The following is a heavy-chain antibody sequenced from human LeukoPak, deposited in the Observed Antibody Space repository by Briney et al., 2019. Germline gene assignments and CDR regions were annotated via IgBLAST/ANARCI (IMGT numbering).Heavy chain of an antibody. CDR1: GFTFSTYV. V-gene: IGHV3-23*01. CDR3: ANRGKYYFDY. D-gene: IGHD3-10*01. Sequence: PGGSLRLSCAASGFTFSTYVMNWFRQAPGKGLEWVSTISVGAEYIFYADSVKGRFTISRDDSNNALYLQMHSLRAEDTALYYCANRGKYYFDYWGQGTLVTVSS. CDR2: ISVGAEYI. J-gene: IGHJ4*02.